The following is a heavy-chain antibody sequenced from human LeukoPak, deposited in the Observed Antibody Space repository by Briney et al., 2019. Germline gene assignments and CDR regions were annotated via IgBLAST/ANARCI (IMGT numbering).Heavy chain of an antibody. V-gene: IGHV3-21*01. D-gene: IGHD1-14*01. CDR3: ARASPGLFAH. CDR2: ISSSSSYI. J-gene: IGHJ6*02. Sequence: PGGSLRLSCAASGFTFSSYSMNWVRQAPGKGLEWVSSISSSSSYIYYADSVKGRFTISRDNAKSSLYLQMNSLRAEDTAVYYCARASPGLFAHWGQGTTVTVSS. CDR1: GFTFSSYS.